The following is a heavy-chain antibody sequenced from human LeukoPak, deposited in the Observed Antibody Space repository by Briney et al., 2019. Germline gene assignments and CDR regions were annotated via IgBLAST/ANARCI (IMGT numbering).Heavy chain of an antibody. Sequence: SETLSLTCILSLVSTTRFDWTCVRQSPGNGLEWIGYISYSGNTNYNPSLKSRVTISVDTSKNQFSLRLISVPAADSAVYYCARHYSGTYNRCDSWGQGILVTVSS. V-gene: IGHV4-59*08. J-gene: IGHJ4*02. CDR1: LVSTTRFD. CDR2: ISYSGNT. CDR3: ARHYSGTYNRCDS. D-gene: IGHD1-26*01.